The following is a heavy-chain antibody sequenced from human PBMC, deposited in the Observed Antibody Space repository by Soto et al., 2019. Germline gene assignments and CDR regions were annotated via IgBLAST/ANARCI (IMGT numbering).Heavy chain of an antibody. Sequence: QVQLVQSGAEVKKPGSSVNVSCTASGGTYSNYFIAWVRQAPGQGLEWMGGIIPVFATPTYAQGFQGRVTITADKSTGTSYMALTSLTSEDTAVYYCARGPDGPLIVMVPFDVWGQGTAVTVSS. V-gene: IGHV1-69*06. CDR3: ARGPDGPLIVMVPFDV. CDR2: IIPVFATP. CDR1: GGTYSNYF. J-gene: IGHJ4*02. D-gene: IGHD3-22*01.